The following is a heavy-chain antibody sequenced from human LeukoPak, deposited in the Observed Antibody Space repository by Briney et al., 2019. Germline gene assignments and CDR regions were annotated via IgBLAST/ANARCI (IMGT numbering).Heavy chain of an antibody. Sequence: GGSLRLSCEASGFTFKNYAMAWVRQAPGKGLEWVSGLSGSGAATFYADSVKGRFTISRDNSNNTLYLRLNSLRAEDTAIYFCAKDRWYDGESGYFDHWGRGTLVTVSS. J-gene: IGHJ4*02. CDR1: GFTFKNYA. V-gene: IGHV3-23*01. CDR2: LSGSGAAT. D-gene: IGHD3-10*01. CDR3: AKDRWYDGESGYFDH.